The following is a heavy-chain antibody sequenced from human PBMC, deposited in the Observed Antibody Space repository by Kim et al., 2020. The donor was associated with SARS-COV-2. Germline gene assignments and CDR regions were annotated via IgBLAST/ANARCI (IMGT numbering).Heavy chain of an antibody. D-gene: IGHD3-16*02. CDR1: GFTVSSNY. J-gene: IGHJ6*02. CDR3: ARDGGKGDYVWGSYRYGYYYGMDV. CDR2: IYSGGST. V-gene: IGHV3-66*01. Sequence: GGSLRLSCAASGFTVSSNYMSWVRQAPGKGLEWVSVIYSGGSTYYADSVKRRFTISRDNSKNTLYLQMNSLRAEDTAVYYCARDGGKGDYVWGSYRYGYYYGMDVWGQGTTVTVSS.